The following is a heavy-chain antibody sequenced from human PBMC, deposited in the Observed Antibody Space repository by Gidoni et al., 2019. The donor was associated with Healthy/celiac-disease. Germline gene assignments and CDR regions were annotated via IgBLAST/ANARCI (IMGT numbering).Heavy chain of an antibody. J-gene: IGHJ6*03. Sequence: EVQLVESGGGLVKPGGSLRLSCAASGFTFSNAWLSWVRQAPGKGLEWVGRIKSKTDGGTTDYAAPVKGRFTISRDDSKNTLYLQMNSLKTEDTAVYYCTTATLSTSFIWGTDYYYMDVWGKGTTVTVSS. CDR3: TTATLSTSFIWGTDYYYMDV. V-gene: IGHV3-15*01. D-gene: IGHD2-2*01. CDR1: GFTFSNAW. CDR2: IKSKTDGGTT.